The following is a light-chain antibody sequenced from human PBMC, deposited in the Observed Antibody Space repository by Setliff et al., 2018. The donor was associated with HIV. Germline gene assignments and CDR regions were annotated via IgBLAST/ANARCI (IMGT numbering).Light chain of an antibody. CDR3: QVWDSSSVV. CDR1: NFGSKI. V-gene: IGLV3-21*03. J-gene: IGLJ2*01. CDR2: DDS. Sequence: SYELTQPPSVSVAPGKTARIICGGNNFGSKIVHWYQQRPGQAPVLVVFDDSDRPSGIPERFSGSNSGNTATLTISRVEAGDEADYYCQVWDSSSVVFGGGTKVTVL.